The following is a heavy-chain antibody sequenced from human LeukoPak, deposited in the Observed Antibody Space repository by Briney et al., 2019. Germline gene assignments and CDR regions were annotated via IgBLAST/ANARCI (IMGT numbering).Heavy chain of an antibody. CDR2: IYYSGST. CDR1: GGSINNYY. D-gene: IGHD2-15*01. V-gene: IGHV4-59*01. Sequence: PSETLSLTCTVSGGSINNYYWNWIRQPPGKGLEWIGYIYYSGSTNYNPSLKSRVTISVDTSKNQFSLKLSSVTAADTAVYYCARDGCSGGSCYATYDAFDIWGQGTMVTVSS. J-gene: IGHJ3*02. CDR3: ARDGCSGGSCYATYDAFDI.